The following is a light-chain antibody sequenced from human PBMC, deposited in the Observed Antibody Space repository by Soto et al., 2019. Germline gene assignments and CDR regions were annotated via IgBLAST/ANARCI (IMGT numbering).Light chain of an antibody. J-gene: IGLJ1*01. CDR2: EVT. CDR1: SSDVGRYNY. CDR3: SSYTTSSILYV. Sequence: QSVLTQPASVSGSPGQSITISGTGTSSDVGRYNYVSWHQQHQGKAPKLIIYEVTHRTSGLSNRFSGCKSGNTASVTISGLQAEDAADYYCSSYTTSSILYVFGTGTKVNVL. V-gene: IGLV2-14*03.